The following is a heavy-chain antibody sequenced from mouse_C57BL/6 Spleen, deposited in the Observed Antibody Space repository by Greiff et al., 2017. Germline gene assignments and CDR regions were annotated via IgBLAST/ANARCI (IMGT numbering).Heavy chain of an antibody. Sequence: VQLQQSGAELVKPGASVKMSCKASGYTFTSYWITWVKQRPGQGLEWIGDIYPGSGSTNYNEKFKGKATFTADTSSNTAYMQLSSLTTEDSAIYYCARTFITTVVAHWYFDVWGTGTTVTVSS. CDR1: GYTFTSYW. V-gene: IGHV1-55*01. D-gene: IGHD1-1*01. J-gene: IGHJ1*03. CDR3: ARTFITTVVAHWYFDV. CDR2: IYPGSGST.